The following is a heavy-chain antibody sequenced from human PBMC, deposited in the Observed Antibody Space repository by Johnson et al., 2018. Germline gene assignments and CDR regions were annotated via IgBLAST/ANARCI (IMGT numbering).Heavy chain of an antibody. CDR3: ARDPGLSEAAVGTDAPKLWYYGMDV. CDR1: GFTFSNYG. V-gene: IGHV3-33*01. J-gene: IGHJ6*02. Sequence: QVQLVQSGGGVVQPGRSLRLSCAASGFTFSNYGMHWVRQAPGKGLEWVAVIWYDGSNKYYVDSVKGRFTISRDNSKNTRYLQMNTLRVEDTGVYYCARDPGLSEAAVGTDAPKLWYYGMDVWGQGTTGTVSS. D-gene: IGHD6-13*01. CDR2: IWYDGSNK.